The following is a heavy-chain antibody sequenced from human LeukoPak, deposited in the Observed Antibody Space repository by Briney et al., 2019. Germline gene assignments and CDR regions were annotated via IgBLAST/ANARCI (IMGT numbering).Heavy chain of an antibody. CDR1: GFTFSSYW. D-gene: IGHD3-22*01. CDR3: ARGDKIQYYYDSSGYYPY. J-gene: IGHJ4*02. V-gene: IGHV3-7*01. Sequence: GGSLRLSCAASGFTFSSYWMSWVRQAPGKGLEWVANIKQDGSEKYYVDSVKGRFTISRDNAKNSLYLQMNSLRAEDTAVYYCARGDKIQYYYDSSGYYPYWGQGTLVTVSS. CDR2: IKQDGSEK.